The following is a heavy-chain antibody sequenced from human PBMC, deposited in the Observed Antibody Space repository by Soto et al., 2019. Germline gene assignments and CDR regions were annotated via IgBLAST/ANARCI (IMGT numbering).Heavy chain of an antibody. CDR2: ISANNGNT. CDR3: ARVQSGYDFAY. V-gene: IGHV1-18*01. D-gene: IGHD5-12*01. CDR1: GYTFTSYV. J-gene: IGHJ4*02. Sequence: QVQLVQSGAEVKKPGASVKVSCKASGYTFTSYVINWVRQAPGQGLEWMGWISANNGNTHYAQKLQGRVTMTTDTSTSTASMALRCLRSDDTAVYYCARVQSGYDFAYWGQGTLVTVSS.